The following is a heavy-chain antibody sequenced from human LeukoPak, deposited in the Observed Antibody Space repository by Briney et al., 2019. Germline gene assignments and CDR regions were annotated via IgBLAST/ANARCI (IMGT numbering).Heavy chain of an antibody. J-gene: IGHJ4*02. CDR1: GGSFSGYY. Sequence: SDTLSLTCAVYGGSFSGYYWSWIRPPPGKGLAWIGEVNHSGSTDHNPSLKSRVTISVDTSKIQFSLKLSSLTAADTAVYYCAAQWLTGRVMTGWGQGTLVTVSS. V-gene: IGHV4-34*01. CDR2: VNHSGST. CDR3: AAQWLTGRVMTG. D-gene: IGHD6-19*01.